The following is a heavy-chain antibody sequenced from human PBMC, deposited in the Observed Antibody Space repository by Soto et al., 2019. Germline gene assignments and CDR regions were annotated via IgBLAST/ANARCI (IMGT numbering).Heavy chain of an antibody. CDR2: ISWNSGSI. J-gene: IGHJ4*02. Sequence: GGSLRLSCAASGFTFDDYAMHWVRQAPGKGLEWVSGISWNSGSIGYADSVKGRFTISADKSITTAYLHWSSLKASDTAMYFCASGFTLDFFDSWGQGTPVTVSS. D-gene: IGHD1-26*01. CDR1: GFTFDDYA. V-gene: IGHV3-9*01. CDR3: ASGFTLDFFDS.